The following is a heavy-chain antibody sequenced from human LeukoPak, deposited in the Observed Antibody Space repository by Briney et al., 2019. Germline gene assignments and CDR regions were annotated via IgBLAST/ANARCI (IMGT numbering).Heavy chain of an antibody. J-gene: IGHJ3*02. D-gene: IGHD3-22*01. CDR1: GGSTSSYY. CDR2: IYYSGST. V-gene: IGHV4-59*08. Sequence: SETLSLTCTVSGGSTSSYYWSWIRQPPGKGLEWIGYIYYSGSTNYNPSLKSRVTISVDTSKNQFSLKLSSVTAADTAVYYCARNYYDSSGYYGAFDIWGQGTMVTVSS. CDR3: ARNYYDSSGYYGAFDI.